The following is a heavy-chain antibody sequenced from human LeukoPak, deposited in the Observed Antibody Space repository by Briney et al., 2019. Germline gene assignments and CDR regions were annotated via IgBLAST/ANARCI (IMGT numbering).Heavy chain of an antibody. V-gene: IGHV3-30*04. CDR3: AKDPNTYYDILTGYHYFDY. Sequence: GRSLRLSCAASGFTFSSYAMHWVRQAPGKWLEWVAVISYDGSNKYYADSVKGRFTISRDNSKNTLYLQMNSLRAEDTAVYYCAKDPNTYYDILTGYHYFDYWGQGTLVTVSS. CDR2: ISYDGSNK. J-gene: IGHJ4*02. D-gene: IGHD3-9*01. CDR1: GFTFSSYA.